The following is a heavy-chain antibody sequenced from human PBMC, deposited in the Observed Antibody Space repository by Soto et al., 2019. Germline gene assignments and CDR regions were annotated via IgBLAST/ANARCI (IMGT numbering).Heavy chain of an antibody. CDR3: AREVPGIAVATNWFDP. CDR2: IYYSGST. CDR1: GGSISSGGYY. V-gene: IGHV4-31*03. D-gene: IGHD6-19*01. J-gene: IGHJ5*02. Sequence: SETLSLTCTVSGGSISSGGYYWSWIRQHPGKGMEWIGYIYYSGSTYYKPSLKSRVTISVDTSKNQFSLKLSSVTAADTAVYYCAREVPGIAVATNWFDPWGQGTLVTVSS.